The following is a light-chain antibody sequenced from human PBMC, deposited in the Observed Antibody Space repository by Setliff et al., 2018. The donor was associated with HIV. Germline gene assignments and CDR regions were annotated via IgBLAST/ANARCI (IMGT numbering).Light chain of an antibody. CDR1: SSDVGSYNL. Sequence: QSVLTQPASVSGFPGQSITISCTGTSSDVGSYNLVSWYQQHPNKAPKLMAYEGIKRPSGVSNRFSGSKSGNTASLTISGLQAEDEADYYCCSYAGSSTYVFGTGTKVTVL. CDR2: EGI. V-gene: IGLV2-23*01. CDR3: CSYAGSSTYV. J-gene: IGLJ1*01.